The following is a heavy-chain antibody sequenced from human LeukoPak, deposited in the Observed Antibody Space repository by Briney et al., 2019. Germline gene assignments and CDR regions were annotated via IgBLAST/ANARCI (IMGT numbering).Heavy chain of an antibody. CDR2: IIPIFGTA. CDR3: ARDGPPGYSYVLGY. D-gene: IGHD5-18*01. CDR1: GGTFSSYA. J-gene: IGHJ4*02. Sequence: ASVKVSCKAPGGTFSSYAISWVRQAPGQGLEWMGGIIPIFGTANYAQKFQGRVTITADESTSTAYMELSSLRSEDTAVYYCARDGPPGYSYVLGYWGQGTLVTVSS. V-gene: IGHV1-69*01.